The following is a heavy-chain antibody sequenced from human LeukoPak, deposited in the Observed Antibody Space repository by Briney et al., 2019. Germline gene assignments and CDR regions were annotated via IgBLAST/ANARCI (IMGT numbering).Heavy chain of an antibody. CDR1: GYHFTNYW. J-gene: IGHJ4*02. D-gene: IGHD3-10*01. CDR3: ARLSLVHFDY. Sequence: GDSLKISCKGSGYHFTNYWIGWVRQMPGKGQEWMGIIYPGDSDTRYSPSFQGQVTISVDKSIKTAYLQWSSLKASDTAMYYCARLSLVHFDYWAQGTLVTVSP. CDR2: IYPGDSDT. V-gene: IGHV5-51*01.